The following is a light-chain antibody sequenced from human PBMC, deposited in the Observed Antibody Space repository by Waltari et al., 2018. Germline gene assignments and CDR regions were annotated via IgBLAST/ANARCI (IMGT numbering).Light chain of an antibody. J-gene: IGKJ1*01. CDR3: QQYGRSPLA. CDR2: GAS. V-gene: IGKV3-20*01. CDR1: QRVSSSY. Sequence: EIVLTQSPGTLSLSPGERATPSCRASQRVSSSYLAWYQQKPGQAPRLLIFGASSRATGIPDRFSGSGSGTDFTLTISRLEPEDFAVYFCQQYGRSPLAFGQGTKVEIK.